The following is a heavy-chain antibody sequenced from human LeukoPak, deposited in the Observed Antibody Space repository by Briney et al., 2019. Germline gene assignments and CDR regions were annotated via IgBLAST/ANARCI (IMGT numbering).Heavy chain of an antibody. CDR1: GFTFSSYA. J-gene: IGHJ2*01. CDR2: ISYDGSNK. CDR3: ARILTGENMTTVTTAYFGRDWYFDL. Sequence: TGGSLRLSCAASGFTFSSYAMHWVRQAPGKGLEWVAVISYDGSNKYYADSVKGRFTISRDNSKNTLYLQMNSLRAEDTAVYYRARILTGENMTTVTTAYFGRDWYFDLWGRGTLVTVSS. V-gene: IGHV3-30-3*01. D-gene: IGHD4-17*01.